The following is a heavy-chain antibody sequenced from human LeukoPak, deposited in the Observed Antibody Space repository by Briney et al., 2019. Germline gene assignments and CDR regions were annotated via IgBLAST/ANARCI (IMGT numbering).Heavy chain of an antibody. V-gene: IGHV4-34*01. Sequence: PSETLSLTCAVYGGSFSGYYWSWIRQPPGKGLEWIGEINHSGSTNYNPSLKSRVTISVDTSKNQFSLKLSSVTAADTAVYYCARARITIFGVVISYYYYMDVWGKGTTVTVSS. CDR1: GGSFSGYY. D-gene: IGHD3-3*01. J-gene: IGHJ6*03. CDR2: INHSGST. CDR3: ARARITIFGVVISYYYYMDV.